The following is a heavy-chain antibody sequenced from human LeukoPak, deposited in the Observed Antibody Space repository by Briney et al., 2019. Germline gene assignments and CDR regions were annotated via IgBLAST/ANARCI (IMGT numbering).Heavy chain of an antibody. CDR3: ARGYLGGN. Sequence: PSETLSLTCAVYGGSFRGYYWSWIRQPPGKGLEWIGEINHSGSTNYNPSLKSRVTISVDTSKNQFSLKLSSVTAADTAVYYCARGYLGGNWGQGTLVTVSS. CDR2: INHSGST. V-gene: IGHV4-34*01. D-gene: IGHD3-16*01. CDR1: GGSFRGYY. J-gene: IGHJ4*02.